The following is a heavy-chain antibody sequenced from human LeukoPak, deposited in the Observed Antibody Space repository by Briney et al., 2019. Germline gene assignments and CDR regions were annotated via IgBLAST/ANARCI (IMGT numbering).Heavy chain of an antibody. CDR1: GFTFSSYA. J-gene: IGHJ4*02. V-gene: IGHV3-23*01. CDR2: ITGSGETT. D-gene: IGHD1-26*01. Sequence: GGSLRLSCVASGFTFSSYAMSWVRQAPGKGLEWVSGITGSGETTFHADSVKGRFTISRDNSKNTLYLQMSSLRAEDTAVYYCAREGELLFDYWGQGTLVTVSS. CDR3: AREGELLFDY.